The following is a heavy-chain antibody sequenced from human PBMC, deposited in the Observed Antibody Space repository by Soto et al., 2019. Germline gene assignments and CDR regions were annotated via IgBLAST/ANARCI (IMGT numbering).Heavy chain of an antibody. Sequence: GESLKISCKGSGYDFTKYWIAWVRQMPGKGLEWMAIIHPSDSDTRYSPSFQGQVSISVDKSISTAYLQSRSLKASDTAMYYCARVGATWTFDYWGQGTLVTVSS. D-gene: IGHD1-26*01. CDR2: IHPSDSDT. V-gene: IGHV5-51*01. J-gene: IGHJ4*02. CDR1: GYDFTKYW. CDR3: ARVGATWTFDY.